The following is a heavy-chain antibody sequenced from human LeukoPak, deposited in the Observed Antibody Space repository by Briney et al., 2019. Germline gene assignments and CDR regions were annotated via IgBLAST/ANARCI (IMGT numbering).Heavy chain of an antibody. J-gene: IGHJ6*03. Sequence: SETLSLTCTVSGGSISSSSYYWGWIRQPPGKGLEWIGSIYYSGSTYYNPSLKSRVTISVDTSKNQFSLKLSSVTAADTAVYYCARNDFWSGFSYYMDVWGKGTTVTVSS. V-gene: IGHV4-39*07. CDR2: IYYSGST. CDR1: GGSISSSSYY. D-gene: IGHD3-3*01. CDR3: ARNDFWSGFSYYMDV.